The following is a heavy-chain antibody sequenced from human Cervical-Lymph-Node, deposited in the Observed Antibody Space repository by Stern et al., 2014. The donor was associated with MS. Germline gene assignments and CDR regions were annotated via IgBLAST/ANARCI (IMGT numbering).Heavy chain of an antibody. D-gene: IGHD3-22*01. J-gene: IGHJ3*02. CDR1: GGSLSTFA. CDR3: AREKTYFDSSGHYDVFDI. CDR2: IIPLFNRA. V-gene: IGHV1-69*06. Sequence: VQLVESGAEVKKPGSSVKVSCKASGGSLSTFALTWVRQAPGQGLEWMGGIIPLFNRANYAQTFQGRVTVTADKSTNTIYMELASLSFEDTAVYYCAREKTYFDSSGHYDVFDIWGQGTKVTVSS.